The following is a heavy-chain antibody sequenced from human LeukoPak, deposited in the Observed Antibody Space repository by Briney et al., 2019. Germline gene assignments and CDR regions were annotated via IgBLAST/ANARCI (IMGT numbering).Heavy chain of an antibody. V-gene: IGHV3-21*01. D-gene: IGHD6-19*01. CDR1: GFTFSDYN. CDR3: VKFSSGWGDF. CDR2: ISSSSSYI. Sequence: PGGSLRLSCAASGFTFSDYNMNWVRQAPGKGLEWVSSISSSSSYIYSADSVKGRFAISRDNAKNSLYLQMNSLRAEDTAVYYCVKFSSGWGDFWDQGTLVTVSS. J-gene: IGHJ4*02.